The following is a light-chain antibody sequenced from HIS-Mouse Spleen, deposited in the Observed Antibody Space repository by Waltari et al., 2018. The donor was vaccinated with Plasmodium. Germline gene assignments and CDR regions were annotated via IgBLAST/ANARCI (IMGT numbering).Light chain of an antibody. CDR2: AAS. J-gene: IGKJ1*01. V-gene: IGKV1D-8*02. CDR1: QGISSY. Sequence: AIWMPQSPSLLSAFTGAIVHISCRLSQGISSYLSWYQQKPGKAPELLIYAASTLQSGVPSRCSGSGSGTDYTLTISCLQSEDFATYYCQQYDSVPRTFGQGTKVEIK. CDR3: QQYDSVPRT.